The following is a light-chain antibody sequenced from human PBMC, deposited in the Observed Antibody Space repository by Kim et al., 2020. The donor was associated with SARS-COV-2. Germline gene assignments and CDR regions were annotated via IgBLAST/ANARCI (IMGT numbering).Light chain of an antibody. Sequence: AYVGDRVTITYRASQDIRNDLGWYQQNPGRTPKRLIYGASSLQSGVPSRFSGSGSGTEFTLTISSLQPEDFATYFCLQHNTYPITFGQGTRLEIK. CDR1: QDIRND. CDR3: LQHNTYPIT. J-gene: IGKJ5*01. CDR2: GAS. V-gene: IGKV1-17*01.